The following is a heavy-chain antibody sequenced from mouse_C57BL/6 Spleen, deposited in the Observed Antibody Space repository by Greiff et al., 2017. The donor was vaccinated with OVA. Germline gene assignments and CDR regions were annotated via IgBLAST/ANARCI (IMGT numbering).Heavy chain of an antibody. CDR1: GYTFTSYW. J-gene: IGHJ1*03. D-gene: IGHD1-1*01. V-gene: IGHV1-59*01. CDR2: IDPSDSYT. CDR3: SRSGTVVADWCFGV. Sequence: QVQLQQPGAELVRPGTSVKLSCKASGYTFTSYWMHWVKQRPGQGLEWIGVIDPSDSYTNYNQKFKGKATLTVDKSSSTAYMQLSSLTSEDSAVYYWSRSGTVVADWCFGVWGTGTTVTVSS.